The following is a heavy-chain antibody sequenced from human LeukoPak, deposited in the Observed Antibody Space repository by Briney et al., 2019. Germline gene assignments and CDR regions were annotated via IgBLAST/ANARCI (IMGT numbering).Heavy chain of an antibody. D-gene: IGHD6-13*01. V-gene: IGHV4-34*01. Sequence: PSETLSLTCAVYGGSFSGYYWSWIRQPPGKGLEWIGEINHSGSTNYNPSLKSRVTISVDTSKNQFSLKLSSVTAADTAVYYRARDSSSWYYFDYWGQGTLVTVSS. CDR2: INHSGST. CDR3: ARDSSSWYYFDY. J-gene: IGHJ4*02. CDR1: GGSFSGYY.